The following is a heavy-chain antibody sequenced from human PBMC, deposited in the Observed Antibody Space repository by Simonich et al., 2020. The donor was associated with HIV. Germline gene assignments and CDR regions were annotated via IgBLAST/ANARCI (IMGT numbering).Heavy chain of an antibody. CDR2: INHSGIT. J-gene: IGHJ4*02. V-gene: IGHV4-34*01. CDR3: ARRDRELILYFDY. CDR1: GGSFSGYY. Sequence: QVQLQQWGAGLLKPSETLSLTCAVYGGSFSGYYWSWIRQPPGKGREWIGEINHSGITNYKSSLNMRATISVDKSKNQFSLKLSSVTAADTAIYYCARRDRELILYFDYWGQGNLVTVSS. D-gene: IGHD3-3*01.